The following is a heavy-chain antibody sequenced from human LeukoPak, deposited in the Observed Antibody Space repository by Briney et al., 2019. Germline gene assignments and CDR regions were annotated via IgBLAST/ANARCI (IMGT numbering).Heavy chain of an antibody. Sequence: GGALRLSCAASGFTFSSYAMSWVRQAPGKGLEWVSAISGSGGSTYYADSVKGRFTISRDNSKNTLYLQMNSLRAEDTAVYYCALIVATMGNFDYWGQGTLVTVSS. CDR3: ALIVATMGNFDY. CDR1: GFTFSSYA. J-gene: IGHJ4*02. CDR2: ISGSGGST. V-gene: IGHV3-23*01. D-gene: IGHD5-12*01.